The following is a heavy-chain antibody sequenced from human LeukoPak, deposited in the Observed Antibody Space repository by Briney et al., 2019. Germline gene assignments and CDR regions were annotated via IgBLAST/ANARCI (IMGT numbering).Heavy chain of an antibody. J-gene: IGHJ6*04. V-gene: IGHV5-51*01. CDR2: IYPGDSDT. CDR3: ARQQVAYYYYYGMDV. Sequence: GESLKISCKGSGYSFTTYWIAWVRQMPGKGLEWMGIIYPGDSDTRFSPSFQGQVTISADKSISTAFLQWSSLKASDTAMYYCARQQVAYYYYYGMDVWGKGTTVTVSS. D-gene: IGHD2-15*01. CDR1: GYSFTTYW.